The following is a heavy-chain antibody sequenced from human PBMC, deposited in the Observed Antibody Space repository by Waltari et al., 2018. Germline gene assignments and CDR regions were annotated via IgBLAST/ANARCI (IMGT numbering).Heavy chain of an antibody. V-gene: IGHV4-34*01. CDR3: ARYGEVPPNYFFDF. CDR1: GESFRGYF. Sequence: QVQLHQWGAGLLKPSETLSLTCAVSGESFRGYFWIWIRQPPGKGLAWLGAIHYDGSTNYKPSLKSRLSLSVDTTKKHFSLRLTSVTAADTGMYFCARYGEVPPNYFFDFWGQGIRVTVSS. CDR2: IHYDGST. J-gene: IGHJ4*01. D-gene: IGHD2-21*01.